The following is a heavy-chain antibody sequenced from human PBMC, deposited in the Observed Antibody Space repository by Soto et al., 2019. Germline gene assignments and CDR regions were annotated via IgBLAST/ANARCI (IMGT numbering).Heavy chain of an antibody. CDR3: AKEPILTGYSWSLIPTDDGMDV. J-gene: IGHJ6*02. CDR2: ISGSGGST. CDR1: GFTFSSYA. V-gene: IGHV3-23*01. D-gene: IGHD3-9*01. Sequence: GGSLRLSCAAPGFTFSSYAMSWVRQAPGKGLEWVSAISGSGGSTYYADSVKGRFTISRDNSKNTLYLQMNSLRAEDTAVYCCAKEPILTGYSWSLIPTDDGMDVWGQGTTVTVSS.